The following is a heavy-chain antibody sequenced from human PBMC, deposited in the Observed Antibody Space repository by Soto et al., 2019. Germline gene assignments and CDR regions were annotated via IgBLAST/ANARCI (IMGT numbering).Heavy chain of an antibody. CDR3: ARGPRDYYDSSGYFLPHWFDP. V-gene: IGHV5-51*01. CDR1: GYSLTSYW. D-gene: IGHD3-22*01. Sequence: GESLKISCKGSGYSLTSYWIGWVRQMPGKGLEWMGIVYPGGSDTRYSPSFQGQVTIPADKSISPAYLQWSRLKASDTAMYYCARGPRDYYDSSGYFLPHWFDPWGQGTLVTVSS. CDR2: VYPGGSDT. J-gene: IGHJ5*02.